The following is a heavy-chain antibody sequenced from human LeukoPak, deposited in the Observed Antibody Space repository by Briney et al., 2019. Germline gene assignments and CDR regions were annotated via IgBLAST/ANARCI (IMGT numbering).Heavy chain of an antibody. CDR2: ISSSGSTI. V-gene: IGHV3-11*01. Sequence: GGSLRLSCAASGFTISDYYMSWIRQAPGKGLEWASYISSSGSTIYYADSVKGRFTISRDNAKNSLYLQMNSLRAEDTAVYYCARASGSYLYGMDVWGQGTTVTVSS. CDR1: GFTISDYY. J-gene: IGHJ6*02. CDR3: ARASGSYLYGMDV. D-gene: IGHD1-26*01.